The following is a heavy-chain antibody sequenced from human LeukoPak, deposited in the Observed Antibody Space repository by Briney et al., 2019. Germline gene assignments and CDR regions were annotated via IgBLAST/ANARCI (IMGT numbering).Heavy chain of an antibody. CDR3: ARPSKMVYYGSGSYFGY. J-gene: IGHJ4*02. CDR1: GGSFSGYY. D-gene: IGHD3-10*01. CDR2: INHSGST. Sequence: SETLSLTCAVYGGSFSGYYWSWIRQPPGKGREWIGEINHSGSTNYNPSLKSRVTISVDTSKNQFSLKLSSVTAADTAVYYCARPSKMVYYGSGSYFGYWGQGTLVTVSS. V-gene: IGHV4-34*01.